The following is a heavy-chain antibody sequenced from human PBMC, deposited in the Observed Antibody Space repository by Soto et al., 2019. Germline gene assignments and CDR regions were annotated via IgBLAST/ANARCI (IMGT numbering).Heavy chain of an antibody. Sequence: GESLKISCQVSGYTFTIYWIGWVRQMPEKGLEWMGIIYPSDSDTRYSPSFQGQVTISADQSINTAYLQWDSLKASDTAIYYCARPANTVADHFDLWGQGPPVTVSS. J-gene: IGHJ4*02. D-gene: IGHD4-17*01. CDR3: ARPANTVADHFDL. CDR1: GYTFTIYW. V-gene: IGHV5-51*01. CDR2: IYPSDSDT.